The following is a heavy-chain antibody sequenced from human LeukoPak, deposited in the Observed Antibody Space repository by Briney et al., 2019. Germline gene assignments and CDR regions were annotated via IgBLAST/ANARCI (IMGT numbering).Heavy chain of an antibody. CDR3: ARGQLKAGSNPYYFDY. Sequence: GASVKVSCKASGYSFTTYDINWVRQATGQGLEWMGWMNLKSGYTGYAQKFQGRVTITRDTSTSTVYMELSSLRSEDTAVYYCARGQLKAGSNPYYFDYWGQGTLVTVSS. V-gene: IGHV1-8*03. CDR1: GYSFTTYD. J-gene: IGHJ4*02. CDR2: MNLKSGYT. D-gene: IGHD3-16*02.